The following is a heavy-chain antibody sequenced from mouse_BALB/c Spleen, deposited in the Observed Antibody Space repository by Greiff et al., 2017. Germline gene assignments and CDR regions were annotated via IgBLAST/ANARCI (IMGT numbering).Heavy chain of an antibody. CDR2: ISSGGGST. J-gene: IGHJ2*01. CDR1: GFAFSSYD. CDR3: AREGEGGYFDY. Sequence: EVKLVESGGGLVKPGGSLKLSCAASGFAFSSYDMSWVRQTPEKRLEWVAYISSGGGSTYYPDTVKGRFTISRDNAKNTLYLQMSSLKSEDTAMYYCAREGEGGYFDYWGQGTTLTVSS. V-gene: IGHV5-12-1*01.